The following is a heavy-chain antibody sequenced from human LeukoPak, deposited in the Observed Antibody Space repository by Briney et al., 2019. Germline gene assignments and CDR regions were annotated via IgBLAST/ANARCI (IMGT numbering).Heavy chain of an antibody. CDR3: ARDRDDFWSGYMNWFDP. CDR1: GFTFSGYS. D-gene: IGHD3-3*01. V-gene: IGHV3-21*01. CDR2: ISSSSYI. J-gene: IGHJ5*02. Sequence: GGSLRLSCAASGFTFSGYSMNWVRQAPGKGLEWVSSISSSSYIYYADSVKGRFTISRDNAKNSLYLQMNSLRAEDTAVYYCARDRDDFWSGYMNWFDPWGQGTLVTVSS.